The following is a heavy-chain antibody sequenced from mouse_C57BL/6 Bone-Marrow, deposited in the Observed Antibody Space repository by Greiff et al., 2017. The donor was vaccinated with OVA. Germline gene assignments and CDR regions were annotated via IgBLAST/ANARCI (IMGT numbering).Heavy chain of an antibody. CDR1: GFTFSDFY. CDR2: SRNKANDYTT. J-gene: IGHJ3*01. V-gene: IGHV7-1*01. CDR3: ARDASYGTWFAY. D-gene: IGHD1-1*02. Sequence: EVMLVESGGGLVQSGRSLRLSCATSGFTFSDFYMEWVRQAPGKGLEWIAASRNKANDYTTEYSASVKGRFIVSRDTSQSILYLQMNALRAEDTAIYYCARDASYGTWFAYWGQGTLVTVSA.